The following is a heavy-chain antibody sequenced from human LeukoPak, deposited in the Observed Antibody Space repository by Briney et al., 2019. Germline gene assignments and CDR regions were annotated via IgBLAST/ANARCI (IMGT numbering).Heavy chain of an antibody. CDR1: GGSISSYY. V-gene: IGHV4-59*01. Sequence: SGTLSLTCTVSGGSISSYYWSWIRQPPGKGLEWIGYVYYSGRTNYNPSLKSRVTISVDASKNQFSRKLSSVTAADTAVYYCARTFSESYYYSGMDVWGQGTTVTASS. CDR3: ARTFSESYYYSGMDV. CDR2: VYYSGRT. J-gene: IGHJ6*02. D-gene: IGHD1-26*01.